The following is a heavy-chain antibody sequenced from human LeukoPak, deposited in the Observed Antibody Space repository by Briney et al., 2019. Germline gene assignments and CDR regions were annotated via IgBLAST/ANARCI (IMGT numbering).Heavy chain of an antibody. CDR1: GYTFTSDY. D-gene: IGHD1-1*01. CDR2: INPSGGST. Sequence: ASVKVSCKASGYTFTSDYIHWVRQAPGQGLEWMGIINPSGGSTSYAQKFQGRVTMTTDTSTSTAYMELRSLRSDDTAVYYCARDPRSRQPSYDAFDIWGQGTMVTVSS. V-gene: IGHV1-46*01. J-gene: IGHJ3*02. CDR3: ARDPRSRQPSYDAFDI.